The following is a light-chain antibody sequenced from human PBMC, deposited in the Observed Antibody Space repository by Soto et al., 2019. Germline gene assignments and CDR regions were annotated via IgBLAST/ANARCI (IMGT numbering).Light chain of an antibody. CDR3: QQSYSTPRF. V-gene: IGKV1-39*01. CDR2: DAS. Sequence: DIKMTQSPSSLSTSVGDRVTITCRASQSVSTHLNWYQQEPGKAPKLLIYDASSLRSGVPARFSGSGSGTDFTLTISSLQPEDFATYYCQQSYSTPRFFVPGTKVDIK. CDR1: QSVSTH. J-gene: IGKJ3*01.